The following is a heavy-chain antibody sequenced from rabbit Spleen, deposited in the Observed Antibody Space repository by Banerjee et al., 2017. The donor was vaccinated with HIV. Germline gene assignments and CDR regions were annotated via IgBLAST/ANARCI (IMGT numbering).Heavy chain of an antibody. Sequence: QLKETGGGLVQPGGSLTLSCKASGFDFSRYYMSWVRQAPGKGLEWIGIIYAGKGSTDYASWVNGRFTISSDNAQNTVDLQMNSLTAADTATYFCARTGYDSSGWGVWSYFNLWGPGTLVTVS. CDR2: IYAGKGST. J-gene: IGHJ4*01. CDR3: ARTGYDSSGWGVWSYFNL. D-gene: IGHD4-1*01. CDR1: GFDFSRYY. V-gene: IGHV1S7*01.